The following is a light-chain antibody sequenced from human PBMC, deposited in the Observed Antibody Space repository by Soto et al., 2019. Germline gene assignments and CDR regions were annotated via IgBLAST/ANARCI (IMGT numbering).Light chain of an antibody. CDR3: QHYNSLYT. CDR1: QSISSW. J-gene: IGKJ2*01. CDR2: KAS. Sequence: DIQMTQSPSTLSASVGDTVTITCRASQSISSWLGWYQQKPGKAPKLLIYKASSLESGVPSRFSGSESGTEFTPTISSLQPDDFATYYCQHYNSLYTFGQGTKLEIK. V-gene: IGKV1-5*03.